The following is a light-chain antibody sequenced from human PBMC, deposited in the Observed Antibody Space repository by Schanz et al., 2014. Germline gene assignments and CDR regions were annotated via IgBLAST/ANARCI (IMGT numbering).Light chain of an antibody. J-gene: IGLJ3*02. V-gene: IGLV2-8*01. CDR3: CSYAGSTNLR. CDR1: SSDVGGYNY. Sequence: QSALTQPPSASGSLGQSVTISCTGTSSDVGGYNYVSWYQQHPGKAPKLMIYEVSKRPSGVPDRFSGSKSGNTASLTVSGLQAEDEADYYCCSYAGSTNLRFGGGTKLTVL. CDR2: EVS.